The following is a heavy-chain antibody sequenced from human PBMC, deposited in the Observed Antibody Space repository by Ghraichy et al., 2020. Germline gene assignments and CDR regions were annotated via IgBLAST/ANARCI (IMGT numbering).Heavy chain of an antibody. CDR2: IQQDGGEK. J-gene: IGHJ4*02. D-gene: IGHD4-17*01. CDR3: ARNDRDYGDYGNDY. Sequence: GGSLRLSCVAYGFTFSSYWMAWIRQAPGKGLEWVANIQQDGGEKNYVDSVKGRFTISRDNGEKSLYLQMNSLRVEDTAVYYCARNDRDYGDYGNDYWGQGTLVTVSS. V-gene: IGHV3-7*01. CDR1: GFTFSSYW.